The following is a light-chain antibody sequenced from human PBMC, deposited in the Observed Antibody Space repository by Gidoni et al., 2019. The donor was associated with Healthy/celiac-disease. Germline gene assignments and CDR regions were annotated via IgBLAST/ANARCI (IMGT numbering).Light chain of an antibody. CDR1: QGISSY. V-gene: IGKV1-8*01. Sequence: AIRMTQSPSSFPASTGDRVTITCRASQGISSYLAWYQQKPGKAPKLLIYAASTLQSGVPSRSRGSGSGTDFTLTIRCLQSEDFATYYCQQYYSYPWTFGQGTKVEIK. J-gene: IGKJ1*01. CDR2: AAS. CDR3: QQYYSYPWT.